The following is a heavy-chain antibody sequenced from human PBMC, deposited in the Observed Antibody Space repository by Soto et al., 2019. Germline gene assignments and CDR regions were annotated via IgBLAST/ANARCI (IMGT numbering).Heavy chain of an antibody. J-gene: IGHJ4*02. Sequence: QVQLQESGPGLVKPSQTLSLTCTVSGGSISSGGYYWSWIRQHPGKGLEWIGYIYYSWSTYYNPSLKSRVTISVDTSKNQFSLKLSSVTAADTAVYYCARGSDDYGDYVPFDYWGQGTLVTVSS. CDR1: GGSISSGGYY. D-gene: IGHD4-17*01. V-gene: IGHV4-31*03. CDR2: IYYSWST. CDR3: ARGSDDYGDYVPFDY.